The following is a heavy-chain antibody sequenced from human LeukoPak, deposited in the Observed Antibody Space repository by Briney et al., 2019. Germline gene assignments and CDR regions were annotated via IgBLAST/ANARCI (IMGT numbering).Heavy chain of an antibody. V-gene: IGHV1-69*13. CDR1: GGTFSNYA. CDR3: ARLAAAAGTDY. J-gene: IGHJ4*02. CDR2: IIPIFGTA. D-gene: IGHD6-13*01. Sequence: GASVKVSCKASGGTFSNYAISWVRQAPGQGLEWMGGIIPIFGTANYAQKFQGRVTITADESTSTAYMELSSLRSEDTAVYYCARLAAAAGTDYWGQGTLVTVSS.